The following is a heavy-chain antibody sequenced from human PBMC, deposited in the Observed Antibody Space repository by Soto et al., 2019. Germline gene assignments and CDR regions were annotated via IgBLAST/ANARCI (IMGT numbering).Heavy chain of an antibody. J-gene: IGHJ6*02. CDR1: GYIFTNYD. CDR2: VSGYTGNT. V-gene: IGHV1-18*01. D-gene: IGHD3-10*01. CDR3: ARFGSAPYYYYGVDV. Sequence: QVQLVQSATEVKKPGASVKVSCKASGYIFTNYDITWVRQAPGQGLEWMGWVSGYTGNTKYAQKFQDRVTMTTDTSTSTVYMELRSLPSDDTAVYYCARFGSAPYYYYGVDVWGQGTTVFVSS.